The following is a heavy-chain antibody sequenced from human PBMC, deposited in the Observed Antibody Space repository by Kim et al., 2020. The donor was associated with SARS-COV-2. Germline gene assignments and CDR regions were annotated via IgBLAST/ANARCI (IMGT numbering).Heavy chain of an antibody. CDR2: IYYSGST. CDR1: GGSISSYY. Sequence: SETLSLTCTVYGGSISSYYWSWIRQPPGKGLEWIGYIYYSGSTNYNPSLKSRVTISVDTSKNQFSLKLSSVTAADTAVYYCARDREGSSSGWYHDYWDQG. J-gene: IGHJ4*02. V-gene: IGHV4-59*13. D-gene: IGHD6-19*01. CDR3: ARDREGSSSGWYHDY.